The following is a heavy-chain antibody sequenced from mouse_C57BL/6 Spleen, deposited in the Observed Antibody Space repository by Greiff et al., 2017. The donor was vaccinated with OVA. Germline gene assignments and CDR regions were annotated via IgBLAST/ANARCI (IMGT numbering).Heavy chain of an antibody. CDR1: GYSFTDYN. J-gene: IGHJ2*01. Sequence: LVESGPELVKPGASVKISCKASGYSFTDYNMNWVKQSNGKSLEWIGVINPNYGTTSYNQKFKGKATLTVDQSSSTAYMQLNSLTSEDSAVYYCARGGNYYGSSPHFDYWGQGTTLTVSS. CDR2: INPNYGTT. V-gene: IGHV1-39*01. CDR3: ARGGNYYGSSPHFDY. D-gene: IGHD1-1*01.